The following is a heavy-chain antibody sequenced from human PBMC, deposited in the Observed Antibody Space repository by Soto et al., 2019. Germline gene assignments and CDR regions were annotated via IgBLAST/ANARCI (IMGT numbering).Heavy chain of an antibody. CDR2: TYHSGNP. J-gene: IGHJ4*02. D-gene: IGHD4-17*01. V-gene: IGHV4-30-2*02. Sequence: TLSLTCDVSGDTISTGGYTWAWIRQPPGKALEWIGHTYHSGNPYYNPSLKSRVTVSVDLSKNQFSLKLSSVTAADTAVYYCARSNGDYGDYWSQGTQVTVSS. CDR3: ARSNGDYGDY. CDR1: GDTISTGGYT.